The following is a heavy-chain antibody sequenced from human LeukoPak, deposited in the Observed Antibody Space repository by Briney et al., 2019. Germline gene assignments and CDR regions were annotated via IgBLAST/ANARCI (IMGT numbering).Heavy chain of an antibody. CDR2: INPNSGGT. D-gene: IGHD3-10*01. V-gene: IGHV1-2*02. CDR3: ARDHGTYYYGSGSNYYYYMDV. J-gene: IGHJ6*03. Sequence: ASVKVSCKASGYTFTGYYMHWVRQAPGQGLEWMGWINPNSGGTNYAQKFQGRVTMTRDTSISTAYMELSRLRSDDTAVYYCARDHGTYYYGSGSNYYYYMDVWGKGTTVTVSS. CDR1: GYTFTGYY.